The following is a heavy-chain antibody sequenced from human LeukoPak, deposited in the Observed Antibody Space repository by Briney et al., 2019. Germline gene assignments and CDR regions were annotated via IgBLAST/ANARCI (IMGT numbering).Heavy chain of an antibody. CDR1: GFTFSSYA. Sequence: GSLRLSCAASGFTFSSYAMSWVRQAPGKGLEWVSAISGSGGSTYYADSVKGRFTISRDNSKNTLYLQMNSLRAEDTAVYYCASRTGVVVTLNAFDIWGQGTMVTVSS. V-gene: IGHV3-23*01. J-gene: IGHJ3*02. CDR3: ASRTGVVVTLNAFDI. D-gene: IGHD2-21*02. CDR2: ISGSGGST.